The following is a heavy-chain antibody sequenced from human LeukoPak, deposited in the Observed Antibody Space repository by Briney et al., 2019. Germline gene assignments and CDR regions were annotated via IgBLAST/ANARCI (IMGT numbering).Heavy chain of an antibody. V-gene: IGHV1-2*02. Sequence: ASVKVSCKASGYTFTGYYMHWVRQAPGQGLEWMGWINPNSGGTNYAQEFRGRVTMTRDTSISTAYMELSRLRSDDTAVYYCAREVRGSYVEDYFDYWGQGTLVTVSS. CDR3: AREVRGSYVEDYFDY. CDR2: INPNSGGT. J-gene: IGHJ4*02. D-gene: IGHD1-26*01. CDR1: GYTFTGYY.